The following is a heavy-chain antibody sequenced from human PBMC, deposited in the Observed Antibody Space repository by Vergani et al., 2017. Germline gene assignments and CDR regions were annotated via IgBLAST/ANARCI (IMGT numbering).Heavy chain of an antibody. CDR2: IYYSWST. CDR3: ARNNSGHYDCSYDGLDV. J-gene: IGHJ6*02. V-gene: IGHV4-39*01. Sequence: QSPLHKSGPGLVKPSETLSLTCTLSGGSISSSSHFWGWLRQTPGKGLEWIGSIYYSWSTYYNPSLKSRVSVSVDTSKNQFSLKLSSVTAADSAVYYCARNNSGHYDCSYDGLDVWGQGTTVTVSS. CDR1: GGSISSSSHF. D-gene: IGHD2-21*02.